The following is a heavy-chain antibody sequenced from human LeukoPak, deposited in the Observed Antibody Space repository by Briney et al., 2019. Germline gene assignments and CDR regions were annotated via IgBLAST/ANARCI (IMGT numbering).Heavy chain of an antibody. J-gene: IGHJ4*02. Sequence: PSETLSLTCTVSGGSFSSYYWTWLRQPAGKGLEWIGRIYTSGSTNYNPSLKSRITISVDKSKNQFSLRLNSVTAADTAVYYCAGYSSYYGHFDYWGQGTLVTVSS. D-gene: IGHD6-19*01. CDR2: IYTSGST. V-gene: IGHV4-4*07. CDR3: AGYSSYYGHFDY. CDR1: GGSFSSYY.